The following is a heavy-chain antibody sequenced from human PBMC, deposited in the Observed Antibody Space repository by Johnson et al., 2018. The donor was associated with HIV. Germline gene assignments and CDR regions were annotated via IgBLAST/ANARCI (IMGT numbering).Heavy chain of an antibody. Sequence: VQLVESGGGLVQPGGSLRLSCAASGFTFSSYWMSSVRQAPGKGLEWVANIKQDGSEKYYVDSVKDRFTISRDNAKNSLYLQMNSLRAEDTAVYYCARSIVGAIVDAFDMWGQGTMVTVSS. J-gene: IGHJ3*02. CDR3: ARSIVGAIVDAFDM. D-gene: IGHD1-26*01. CDR1: GFTFSSYW. CDR2: IKQDGSEK. V-gene: IGHV3-7*04.